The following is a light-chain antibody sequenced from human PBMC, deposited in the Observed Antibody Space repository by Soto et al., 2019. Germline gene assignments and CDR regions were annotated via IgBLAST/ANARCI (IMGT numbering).Light chain of an antibody. Sequence: EIVLTQSPGTLSLSPGERATLSCRASQSVSNSFLAWYQQKPGQAPRLLIHGASNRATGIPDRFSGCGSGTDFSLTISRLEPEDFAVYSCQQYDSSPWTFGQGTKVDI. J-gene: IGKJ1*01. CDR3: QQYDSSPWT. V-gene: IGKV3-20*01. CDR1: QSVSNSF. CDR2: GAS.